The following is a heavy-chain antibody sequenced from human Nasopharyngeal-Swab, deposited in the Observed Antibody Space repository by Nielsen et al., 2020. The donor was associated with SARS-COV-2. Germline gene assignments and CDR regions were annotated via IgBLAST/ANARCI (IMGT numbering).Heavy chain of an antibody. CDR1: GGSTSSGTYY. CDR2: FYTTGSI. CDR3: ARSYCDSTRCANAFAI. D-gene: IGHD2-2*01. Sequence: SETLSLTCTVSGGSTSSGTYYWSWIRQPAGKGLEWIGRFYTTGSIDYNPSLKSRVTISVDTSKNQFSLKSTSVTAADTAVYYCARSYCDSTRCANAFAIWGQGTMVTVSS. J-gene: IGHJ3*02. V-gene: IGHV4-61*02.